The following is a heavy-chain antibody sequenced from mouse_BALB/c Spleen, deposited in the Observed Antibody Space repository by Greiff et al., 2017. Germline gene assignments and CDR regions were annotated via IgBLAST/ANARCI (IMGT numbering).Heavy chain of an antibody. J-gene: IGHJ4*01. CDR1: GYSITSDYA. V-gene: IGHV3-2*02. Sequence: VQLQQSGPGLVKPSQSLSLTCTVTGYSITSDYAWNWIRQFPGNKLEWMGYISYSGSTSYNPSLKSRISITRDTSKNQFFLQLNSVTTEDTATYYCARKCYGSRAAMDYWGQGTSVTVSS. CDR3: ARKCYGSRAAMDY. D-gene: IGHD1-1*01. CDR2: ISYSGST.